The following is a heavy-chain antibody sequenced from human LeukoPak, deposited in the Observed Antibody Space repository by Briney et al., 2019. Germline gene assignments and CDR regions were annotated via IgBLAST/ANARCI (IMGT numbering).Heavy chain of an antibody. CDR3: AKGAGGFSYYNWFDP. Sequence: SETLSLTCTVSGGSISSSPYYWGWIRQPPGKGLEWIGSIYYSGTTHYSPSLESRVTTSVDTSKNQFSLKVASVTAADTAIYYCAKGAGGFSYYNWFDPWGQGTLVTVSS. J-gene: IGHJ5*02. D-gene: IGHD5-18*01. CDR2: IYYSGTT. V-gene: IGHV4-39*07. CDR1: GGSISSSPYY.